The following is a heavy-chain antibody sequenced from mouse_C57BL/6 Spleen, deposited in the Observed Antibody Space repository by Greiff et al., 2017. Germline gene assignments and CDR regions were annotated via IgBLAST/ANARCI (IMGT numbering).Heavy chain of an antibody. CDR2: IDPSDSYT. V-gene: IGHV1-50*01. CDR3: ARDNGDRRFAY. Sequence: QVQLKQPGAELVKPGASVKLSCKASGYTFTSYWMQWVKQRPGQGLEWIGEIDPSDSYTNYNQKFKGKATLTGDTSSSTAYMQLSSLTSEDAAVYYGARDNGDRRFAYWGQGTLVTVSA. CDR1: GYTFTSYW. D-gene: IGHD2-13*01. J-gene: IGHJ3*01.